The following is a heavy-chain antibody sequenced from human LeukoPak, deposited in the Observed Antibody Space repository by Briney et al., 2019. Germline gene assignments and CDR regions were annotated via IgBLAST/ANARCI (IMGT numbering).Heavy chain of an antibody. CDR2: IIPILGIA. V-gene: IGHV1-69*04. D-gene: IGHD5-18*01. CDR1: GYTFTSYG. CDR3: ARDMDTAMVTNYYYGMDV. J-gene: IGHJ6*02. Sequence: SVKVSCKAFGYTFTSYGISWVRQAPGQGLEWMGRIIPILGIANYAQKFQGRVTITADKSTSTAYMELSSLRSEDTAVYYCARDMDTAMVTNYYYGMDVWGQGTTVTVSS.